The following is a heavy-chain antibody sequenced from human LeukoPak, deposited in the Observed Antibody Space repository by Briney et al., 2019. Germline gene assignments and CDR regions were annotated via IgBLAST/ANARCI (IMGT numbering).Heavy chain of an antibody. CDR3: AREKVGYYYDSSGSHLDY. D-gene: IGHD3-22*01. CDR2: IYYSGST. Sequence: PSQTLSLTCTVSGGSISSGDYYWSWIRQPPGKGLEWIGYIYYSGSTYHNPSLKSRVTISVDTSKNQFSLKLSSVTAADTAVYYCAREKVGYYYDSSGSHLDYWGQGTLVTVSS. V-gene: IGHV4-30-4*01. CDR1: GGSISSGDYY. J-gene: IGHJ4*02.